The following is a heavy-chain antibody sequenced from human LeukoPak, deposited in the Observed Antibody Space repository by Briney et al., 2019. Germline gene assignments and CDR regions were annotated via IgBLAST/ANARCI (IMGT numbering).Heavy chain of an antibody. CDR2: ISGSGGST. D-gene: IGHD6-19*01. J-gene: IGHJ4*02. V-gene: IGHV3-23*01. CDR3: AKDAEYSSGWFVFDY. Sequence: GGSLRLSCAASGFTFSSYAMSWVRQAPGKGLEWVSAISGSGGSTYYADSVKGRFTISRDNSKNTLYPQMNSLRAEDTAVYYCAKDAEYSSGWFVFDYWGQGTLVTVSS. CDR1: GFTFSSYA.